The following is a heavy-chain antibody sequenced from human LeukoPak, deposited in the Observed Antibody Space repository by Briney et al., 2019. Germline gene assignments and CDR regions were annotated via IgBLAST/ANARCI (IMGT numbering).Heavy chain of an antibody. J-gene: IGHJ4*02. CDR2: IYYSGST. CDR1: GDSISSYY. CDR3: ARGEGTPPFDY. D-gene: IGHD1-14*01. V-gene: IGHV4-59*01. Sequence: ASETLSLTCTVSGDSISSYYWSWIRQPPGKGLEWVGYIYYSGSTNYNPSLKSRVTISVDTSKNQFSLKLSSVTAADTAVYYCARGEGTPPFDYWGQGTLVTVSS.